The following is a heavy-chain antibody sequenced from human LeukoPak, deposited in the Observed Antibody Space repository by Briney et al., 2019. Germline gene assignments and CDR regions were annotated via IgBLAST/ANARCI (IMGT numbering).Heavy chain of an antibody. Sequence: SGGSTYYADSVKGRFTISRDNSKNTLYLQMNSLRAEDTAVYYCARDRGGTVTPKYYFDYWGQGTLVTVSS. V-gene: IGHV3-66*01. D-gene: IGHD4-17*01. CDR3: ARDRGGTVTPKYYFDY. J-gene: IGHJ4*02. CDR2: SGGST.